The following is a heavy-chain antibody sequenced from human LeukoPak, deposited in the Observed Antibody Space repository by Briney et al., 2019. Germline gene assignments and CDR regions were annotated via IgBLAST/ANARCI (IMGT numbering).Heavy chain of an antibody. D-gene: IGHD1-26*01. CDR3: AKDPYSGSYSAFDY. J-gene: IGHJ4*02. CDR1: GFIFSSYS. CDR2: ISYDGSNK. Sequence: GGSLRLSCAASGFIFSSYSMNWVRQAPGKGLEWVAVISYDGSNKYYADSVKGRFTISRDNSKNTLYLQMNSLRAEDTAVYYCAKDPYSGSYSAFDYWGQGTLVTVSS. V-gene: IGHV3-30*18.